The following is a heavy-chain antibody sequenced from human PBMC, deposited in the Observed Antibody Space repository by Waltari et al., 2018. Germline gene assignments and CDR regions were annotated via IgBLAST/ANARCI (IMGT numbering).Heavy chain of an antibody. Sequence: VQLQESGPGLVKPSETLSLTCTVSGGSISSYYWTWIRQPPGKGLEWIGYIYYSGSTNYNPSLKSRVTISVDTSKNQFSLKLSSVTAADTAVYYCARDRSSSSWTWGAFDYWGQGTLVTVSS. CDR1: GGSISSYY. CDR3: ARDRSSSSWTWGAFDY. D-gene: IGHD6-13*01. CDR2: IYYSGST. J-gene: IGHJ4*02. V-gene: IGHV4-59*01.